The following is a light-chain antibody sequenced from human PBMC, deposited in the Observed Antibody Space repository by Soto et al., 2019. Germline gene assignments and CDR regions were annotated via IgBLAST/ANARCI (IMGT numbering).Light chain of an antibody. CDR3: CIYTGSDTGV. V-gene: IGLV2-23*02. J-gene: IGLJ3*02. Sequence: QSALTQPASVSGSPGQSITIPCTGTSSDVGNYNLVSWYQQHPGKAPKFMIYEVSKRPSGVSNRFSGSKSGNTASLTISGLQAEDEADYYCCIYTGSDTGVFGGGTKVTVL. CDR1: SSDVGNYNL. CDR2: EVS.